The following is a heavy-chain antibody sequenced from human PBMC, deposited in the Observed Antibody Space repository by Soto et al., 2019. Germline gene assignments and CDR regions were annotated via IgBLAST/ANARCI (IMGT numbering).Heavy chain of an antibody. CDR1: GGSISSGGYY. CDR2: IYYSGST. Sequence: SETLSLTWTVSGGSISSGGYYWSWIRQHPGKGLEWIGYIYYSGSTYYNPSLKSRVTISVDTSKNQFSLKLSSVTAADTAVYYCARDWRIAAAGTDYYYYGMDVWGQGTTVTVSS. J-gene: IGHJ6*02. D-gene: IGHD6-13*01. V-gene: IGHV4-31*02. CDR3: ARDWRIAAAGTDYYYYGMDV.